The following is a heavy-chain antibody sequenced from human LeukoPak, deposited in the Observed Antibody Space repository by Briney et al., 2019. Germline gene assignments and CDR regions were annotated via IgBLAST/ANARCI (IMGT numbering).Heavy chain of an antibody. CDR3: ARTLWYDFWSGYLNSEAAGIDY. D-gene: IGHD3-3*01. Sequence: GASVKVSCKASGFTFTSSAMQWVRQARGQRLEWIGWIVVGSGNTNYAQKFQERVTITRDMSTSTAYMELRSLRSDDTAVYYCARTLWYDFWSGYLNSEAAGIDYWGQGTLVTVSS. V-gene: IGHV1-58*02. CDR1: GFTFTSSA. J-gene: IGHJ4*02. CDR2: IVVGSGNT.